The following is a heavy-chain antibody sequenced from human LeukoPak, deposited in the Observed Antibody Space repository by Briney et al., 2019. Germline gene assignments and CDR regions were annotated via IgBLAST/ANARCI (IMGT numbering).Heavy chain of an antibody. Sequence: ASVKVSCKASGGTFSSYAISWVRQAPGQGLEWMGGIIPIFGTANYAQKFQGRVTITADESTSTAYMELSSLRSEDTAVYYCASSTVTTTTSPDYWGQGTLVTVSS. V-gene: IGHV1-69*13. D-gene: IGHD4-17*01. J-gene: IGHJ4*02. CDR2: IIPIFGTA. CDR3: ASSTVTTTTSPDY. CDR1: GGTFSSYA.